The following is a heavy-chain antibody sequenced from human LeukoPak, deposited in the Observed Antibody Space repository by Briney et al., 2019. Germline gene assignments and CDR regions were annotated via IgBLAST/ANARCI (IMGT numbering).Heavy chain of an antibody. CDR1: GGSISSSSYY. D-gene: IGHD6-19*01. Sequence: KTSETLSLTCTVSGGSISSSSYYWGWIRQPPGKGLEWIGSIYYSGSTYYNPSLKSRVTISVDTSKSQFSLKLSSVTAADTAVYYCARRDAYSSGILTFDYWGQGTLVTVSS. CDR2: IYYSGST. CDR3: ARRDAYSSGILTFDY. V-gene: IGHV4-39*01. J-gene: IGHJ4*02.